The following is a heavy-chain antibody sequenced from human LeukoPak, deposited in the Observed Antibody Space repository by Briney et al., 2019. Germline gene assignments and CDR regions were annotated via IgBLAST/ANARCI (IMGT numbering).Heavy chain of an antibody. CDR2: IKPNSGGT. V-gene: IGHV1-2*02. Sequence: ASVKVSCKASGYTFTGYYMHWVRQAPGQGLEWMGWIKPNSGGTNYAQKFQGRVTMTRDTSISTAYMELSRLRSDDTAVYYCARESSTGLSGFDYWGQGTLVTVSS. CDR1: GYTFTGYY. J-gene: IGHJ4*02. CDR3: ARESSTGLSGFDY.